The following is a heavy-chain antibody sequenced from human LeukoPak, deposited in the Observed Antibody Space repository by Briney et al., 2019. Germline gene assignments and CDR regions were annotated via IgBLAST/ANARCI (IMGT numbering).Heavy chain of an antibody. J-gene: IGHJ4*02. CDR1: GFTFSNYW. D-gene: IGHD3-22*01. CDR2: INQDGRAK. V-gene: IGHV3-7*01. CDR3: ASSHDSSGND. Sequence: GGSLRLSCATSGFTFSNYWMAWVRQAPGEGLEWVGNINQDGRAKFYVDSVKGRFTISRDNAKNSVYLQMNSLRDEDSSVYYCASSHDSSGNDWGQGTLVTVS.